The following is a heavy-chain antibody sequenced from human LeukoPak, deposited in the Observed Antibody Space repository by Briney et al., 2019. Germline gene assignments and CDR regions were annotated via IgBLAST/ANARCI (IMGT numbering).Heavy chain of an antibody. CDR1: GFRFSDYW. Sequence: PGGSLRLSCAASGFRFSDYWMTWVRQAPGKGLECVANIKTDGSEKYYPDSVKGRFTVSRDNAKNSLYLQMNSMRVEDTAVYYCTRDLNHDSSGGGQGVLVTVSS. CDR3: TRDLNHDSSG. D-gene: IGHD3-22*01. CDR2: IKTDGSEK. V-gene: IGHV3-7*01. J-gene: IGHJ4*02.